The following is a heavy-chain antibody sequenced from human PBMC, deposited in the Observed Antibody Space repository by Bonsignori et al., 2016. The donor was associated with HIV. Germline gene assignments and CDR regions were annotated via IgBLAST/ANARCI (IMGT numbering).Heavy chain of an antibody. D-gene: IGHD3-3*01. CDR2: IWYDRTNK. Sequence: GESLKISCAASGFTFSSCGMHWVRQAPGKGLEWVAVIWYDRTNKYYADSVKGRFTISRDNSKNTLYLQMNSLRAEDTAVYYCAKGAESPTITIFGVITRELDYWGQGTLVTVSS. V-gene: IGHV3-33*06. CDR1: GFTFSSCG. J-gene: IGHJ4*02. CDR3: AKGAESPTITIFGVITRELDY.